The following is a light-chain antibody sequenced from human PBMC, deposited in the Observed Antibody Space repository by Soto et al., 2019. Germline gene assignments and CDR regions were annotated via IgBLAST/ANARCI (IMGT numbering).Light chain of an antibody. Sequence: DIQLTQSPSFLSASVGDRVTITCRASQGISGYLAWYQQEPGKAPKLLIYAASTLQSGVPSRFSGSGSGTEFTLTISSLQPEDVATYYCQQLNSYPFTFGGGTKVEIK. CDR1: QGISGY. V-gene: IGKV1-9*01. J-gene: IGKJ4*01. CDR3: QQLNSYPFT. CDR2: AAS.